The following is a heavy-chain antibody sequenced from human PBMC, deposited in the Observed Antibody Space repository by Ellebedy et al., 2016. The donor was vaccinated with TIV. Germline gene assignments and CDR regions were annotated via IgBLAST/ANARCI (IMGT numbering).Heavy chain of an antibody. CDR3: ARGGTFGGY. V-gene: IGHV3-23*01. CDR1: GFTFDTYA. J-gene: IGHJ4*02. D-gene: IGHD2/OR15-2a*01. CDR2: VSGGGGSA. Sequence: GESLKISCAASGFTFDTYAMSWVRQAPGKGLEWVSTVSGGGGSAYYADSVRGRFTISRDKSKNTLHLQMNSLRAEDTAVYYCARGGTFGGYWGRGTLVTVSS.